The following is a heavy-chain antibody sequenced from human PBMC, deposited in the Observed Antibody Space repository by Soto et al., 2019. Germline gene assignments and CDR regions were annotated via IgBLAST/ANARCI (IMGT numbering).Heavy chain of an antibody. V-gene: IGHV4-31*03. CDR3: GGSYRYPRPIDY. Sequence: SETLSLTCTVSGGSISSCGYYWSWIRQHPGKGLEWIGYIYYSGSTYYNPSLKSRVTISVDTSKNQFSLKLSSVTAADTAVYYCGGSYRYPRPIDYWGQGTLVTVSS. CDR1: GGSISSCGYY. CDR2: IYYSGST. J-gene: IGHJ4*02. D-gene: IGHD3-16*02.